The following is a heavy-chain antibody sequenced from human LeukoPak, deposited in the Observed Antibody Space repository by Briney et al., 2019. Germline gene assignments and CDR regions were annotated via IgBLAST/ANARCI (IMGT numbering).Heavy chain of an antibody. Sequence: ASVKVSCKASGYTFTNYGISWVRQAPGQGIEWMAWISANNGETWYAQKFQGRVILTTDASTTTAYMDLRNLRSDDTAVYYCARDACVSCGGDCCHDPWGQGTLVTVSS. D-gene: IGHD2-21*02. CDR2: ISANNGET. V-gene: IGHV1-18*01. J-gene: IGHJ5*02. CDR3: ARDACVSCGGDCCHDP. CDR1: GYTFTNYG.